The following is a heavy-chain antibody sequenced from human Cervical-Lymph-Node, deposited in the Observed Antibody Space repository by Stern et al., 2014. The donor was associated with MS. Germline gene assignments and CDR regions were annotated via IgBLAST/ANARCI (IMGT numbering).Heavy chain of an antibody. D-gene: IGHD3-22*01. J-gene: IGHJ6*02. CDR3: ARDPLTTSLDV. V-gene: IGHV4-31*03. CDR1: GGSISSDNYY. Sequence: MQLVESGPGLVKPSQTLSLTCTVSGGSISSDNYYWTWIRQHPGKGLEWIGHIYYSGTTYYNPSLKSRVSIKVETSQNLFLLRLSSVAAADTAVFYCARDPLTTSLDVWGHGTTVTVS. CDR2: IYYSGTT.